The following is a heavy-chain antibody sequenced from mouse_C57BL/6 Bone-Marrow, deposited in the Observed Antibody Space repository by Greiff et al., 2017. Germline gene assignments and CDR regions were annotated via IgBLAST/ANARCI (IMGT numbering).Heavy chain of an antibody. CDR2: IYPGNSDT. CDR3: TGGLDHYDAMDY. V-gene: IGHV1-5*01. J-gene: IGHJ4*01. Sequence: EVQLQQSGTVLARPGASVKMSCKTSGYTFTSYCMHWVKQRPGPGLEWIGAIYPGNSDTSYNQKFKGTANLTAATSASTTYMELSSLTNEDSAVYYGTGGLDHYDAMDYWGQGTSVTVSS. CDR1: GYTFTSYC.